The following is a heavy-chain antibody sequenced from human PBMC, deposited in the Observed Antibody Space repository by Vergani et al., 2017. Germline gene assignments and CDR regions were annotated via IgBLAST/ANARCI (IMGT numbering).Heavy chain of an antibody. Sequence: QVPVVQSGAEVKKSGASVKVSCKTSGYPFSNYYMHWVRQAPGQGLEWMGIINPSGGHTNYAQKFQGRVTMTRDTSTSTVYMELSSLRSEDTAIDYCARGDYGILTGYRYWGQGTLVTVSA. CDR2: INPSGGHT. D-gene: IGHD3-9*01. CDR3: ARGDYGILTGYRY. CDR1: GYPFSNYY. J-gene: IGHJ4*02. V-gene: IGHV1-46*03.